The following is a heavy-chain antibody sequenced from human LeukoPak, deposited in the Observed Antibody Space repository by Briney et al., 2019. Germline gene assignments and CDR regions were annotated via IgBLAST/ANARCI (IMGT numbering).Heavy chain of an antibody. CDR1: GYTFTGYY. CDR3: ASSTIFGVGAIDY. J-gene: IGHJ4*02. D-gene: IGHD3-3*01. CDR2: INPNSGGT. Sequence: GASVKVSCKASGYTFTGYYMHWGRQAPGQGLEWMGWINPNSGGTNYAQKFQGRVTMTRDTSISTAYMELSRLRSDDTAVYYCASSTIFGVGAIDYWGQGTLVTVSS. V-gene: IGHV1-2*02.